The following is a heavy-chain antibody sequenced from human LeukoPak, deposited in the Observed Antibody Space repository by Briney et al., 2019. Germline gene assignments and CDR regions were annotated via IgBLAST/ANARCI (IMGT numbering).Heavy chain of an antibody. Sequence: SETLSLTCTVSGGSISSSSYYWGWIRQPPGKGLEWIGSIYYSGSTYYNPSLKSRVTISVDTSKNQFSLKLSSVTAADTAVYYCARLAEDFVVAPGDHDAFDIWGQGTMVTVSS. V-gene: IGHV4-39*07. D-gene: IGHD2-2*01. CDR3: ARLAEDFVVAPGDHDAFDI. J-gene: IGHJ3*02. CDR2: IYYSGST. CDR1: GGSISSSSYY.